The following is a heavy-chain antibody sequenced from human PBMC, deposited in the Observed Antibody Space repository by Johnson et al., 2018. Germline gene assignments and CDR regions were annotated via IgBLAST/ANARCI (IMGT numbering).Heavy chain of an antibody. Sequence: QVQLVESGGGLVQPGGSLRLSCAASGFTFSDYYMSWIRQAPGKGLEWLSYITSANTIYYADSVKGRFTISRDNAESSLYLQMNTLRAEDTAVYYCARGYYYYYMDVWGKGTTVTVS. CDR3: ARGYYYYYMDV. V-gene: IGHV3-11*04. CDR2: ITSANTI. CDR1: GFTFSDYY. J-gene: IGHJ6*03.